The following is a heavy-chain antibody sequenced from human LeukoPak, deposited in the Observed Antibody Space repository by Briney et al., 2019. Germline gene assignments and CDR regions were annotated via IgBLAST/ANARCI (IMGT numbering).Heavy chain of an antibody. CDR3: VIWGDYDVLTGYYVPDY. CDR1: GFTFSNYA. J-gene: IGHJ4*02. CDR2: ITGSGTNR. V-gene: IGHV3-23*01. D-gene: IGHD3-9*01. Sequence: GGSLRLSCAASGFTFSNYAMSWVRQAPGKGLEWVSAITGSGTNRYYADSLKGRFTTSRDNSKNTVFLQMNSLRHEDTAIYYCVIWGDYDVLTGYYVPDYWGQGTLVTVAS.